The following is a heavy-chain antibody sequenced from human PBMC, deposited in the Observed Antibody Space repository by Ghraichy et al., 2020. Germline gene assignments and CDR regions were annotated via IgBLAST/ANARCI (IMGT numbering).Heavy chain of an antibody. J-gene: IGHJ5*02. CDR2: IYTSGST. CDR1: GGSISSGSYY. Sequence: SQTLSLTCTVSGGSISSGSYYWSWIRQPAGKGLEWIGRIYTSGSTNYNPSLKSRVTISVDTSKNQFSLKLSSVTAADTAVYYCARDGILTGYSFDPWGQGTLVTVSS. D-gene: IGHD3-9*01. V-gene: IGHV4-61*02. CDR3: ARDGILTGYSFDP.